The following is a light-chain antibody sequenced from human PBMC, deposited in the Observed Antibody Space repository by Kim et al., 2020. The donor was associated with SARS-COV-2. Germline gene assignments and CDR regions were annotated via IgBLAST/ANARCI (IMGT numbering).Light chain of an antibody. V-gene: IGKV4-1*01. CDR3: QHYFSDPPWT. J-gene: IGKJ1*01. CDR1: QSVLYGVNSKNY. Sequence: TINCKSSQSVLYGVNSKNYLAWYQQKPGQPPKLLIYWASIRESGVPDRFSGSGSGTDFTLTISSLQAEDVAVYYCQHYFSDPPWTFGHGTKVDIK. CDR2: WAS.